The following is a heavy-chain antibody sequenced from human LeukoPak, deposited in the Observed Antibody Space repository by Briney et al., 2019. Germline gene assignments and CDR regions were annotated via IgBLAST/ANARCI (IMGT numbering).Heavy chain of an antibody. CDR3: ARDLNPADVVVPAAIDYYYYGMDV. V-gene: IGHV3-30-3*01. D-gene: IGHD2-2*01. Sequence: PGGSLRLSCAASGFTFSSYAMHWVRQAPGKGLEWVSVISYDGSNKYYADSVKGRFTTSRDNSKNTLYLQMNSLRAEDTAVYYCARDLNPADVVVPAAIDYYYYGMDVWGQGTTVTVSS. CDR1: GFTFSSYA. CDR2: ISYDGSNK. J-gene: IGHJ6*02.